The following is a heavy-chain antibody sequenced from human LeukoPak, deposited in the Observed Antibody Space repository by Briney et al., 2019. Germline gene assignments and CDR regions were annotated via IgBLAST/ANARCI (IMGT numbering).Heavy chain of an antibody. CDR1: GASISSSSYS. CDR3: AKTGYGGNPFDS. J-gene: IGHJ4*02. Sequence: PSETLSLTCTVSGASISSSSYSWGCIRQPPGKGLERIGGVYYSGETHYNPSLKSRVTISVDVSKNQFSLKLRSVTAADTAVYYCAKTGYGGNPFDSWGQGTQVTVSS. CDR2: VYYSGET. V-gene: IGHV4-39*01. D-gene: IGHD4-23*01.